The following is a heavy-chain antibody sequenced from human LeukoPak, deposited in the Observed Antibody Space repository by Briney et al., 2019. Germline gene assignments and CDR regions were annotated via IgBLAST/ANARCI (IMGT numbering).Heavy chain of an antibody. CDR2: IYYSGST. J-gene: IGHJ5*02. CDR1: GGSVSSGSYY. CDR3: AREGTSGGLNWLDP. Sequence: SETLSLTCTVSGGSVSSGSYYWSWIRQPPGKGLEWIGYIYYSGSTNYNPSLKSRVTMSVDTSKNQFSLRLSSVNAADTAVYFCAREGTSGGLNWLDPWGQGTLVTVSS. V-gene: IGHV4-61*01. D-gene: IGHD3-10*01.